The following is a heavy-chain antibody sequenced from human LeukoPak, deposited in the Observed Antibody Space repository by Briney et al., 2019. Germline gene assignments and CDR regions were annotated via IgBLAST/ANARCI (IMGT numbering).Heavy chain of an antibody. CDR1: GDSFSSNSAA. Sequence: SQTLSLTCAISGDSFSSNSAAWNWIRQSPARGLEWLVRTYYRAKWYNEYAGSVKNRITIHPDTSKNQFSLQLNSVTPEDTAVYYCARVRRTMVRGVIYYYGMDVWGQGTTVTVSS. CDR3: ARVRRTMVRGVIYYYGMDV. CDR2: TYYRAKWYN. D-gene: IGHD3-10*01. V-gene: IGHV6-1*01. J-gene: IGHJ6*02.